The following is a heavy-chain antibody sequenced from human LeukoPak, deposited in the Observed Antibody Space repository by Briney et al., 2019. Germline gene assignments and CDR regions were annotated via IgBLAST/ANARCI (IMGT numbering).Heavy chain of an antibody. CDR3: ARDTLDY. CDR1: GGSISSNY. CDR2: FYHSGST. V-gene: IGHV4-59*12. Sequence: PSETLSLTCTVSGGSISSNYWSWIRQPPGKGLEWIGSFYHSGSTYYNPSLKSRVTISVDTSKNQFSLKLSSVTAADTAVYYCARDTLDYWGQGTLVTVSS. J-gene: IGHJ4*02.